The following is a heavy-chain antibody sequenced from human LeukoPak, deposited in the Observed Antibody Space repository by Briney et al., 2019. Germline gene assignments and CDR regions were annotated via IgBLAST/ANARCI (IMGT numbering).Heavy chain of an antibody. Sequence: GGSLRLSCAASGFTFSSYAMHWVRQAPGKGREGGAVISYDGSNKYYADSVKGRFTISRDSSKNTLYLQMNSLRAEDTAVYYCARDGPYDSSGYYYGYFQHWGQGTLVTVSS. V-gene: IGHV3-30-3*01. J-gene: IGHJ1*01. D-gene: IGHD3-22*01. CDR3: ARDGPYDSSGYYYGYFQH. CDR2: ISYDGSNK. CDR1: GFTFSSYA.